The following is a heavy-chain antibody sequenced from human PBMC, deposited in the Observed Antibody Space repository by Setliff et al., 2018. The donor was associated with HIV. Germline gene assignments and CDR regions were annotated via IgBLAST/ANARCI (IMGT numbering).Heavy chain of an antibody. Sequence: ASVKVSCKASGYTFTRYAINWVRQAPGQGLEWMGWINTNTGNPTYAQDFTGRFVFSLDTSVSTAYLQISSLKAEDTAVYYCARDHDYGDLSRNWFYMDVWGKGTTVTVSS. D-gene: IGHD4-17*01. J-gene: IGHJ6*03. CDR3: ARDHDYGDLSRNWFYMDV. CDR1: GYTFTRYA. V-gene: IGHV7-4-1*02. CDR2: INTNTGNP.